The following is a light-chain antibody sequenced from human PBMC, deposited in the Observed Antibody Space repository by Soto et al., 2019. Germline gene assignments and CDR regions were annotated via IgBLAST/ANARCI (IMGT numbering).Light chain of an antibody. Sequence: ELVMTQSPDTLSVSPGERATLSCRASQSVSSYFAWYQQKPGQAPRLLIYDASNRATGVPARFSGSGSGTDFTLTISSPEPEDFAVYYCQQRRYWPVTFGQGTKVDIK. CDR1: QSVSSY. CDR3: QQRRYWPVT. V-gene: IGKV3-11*01. J-gene: IGKJ1*01. CDR2: DAS.